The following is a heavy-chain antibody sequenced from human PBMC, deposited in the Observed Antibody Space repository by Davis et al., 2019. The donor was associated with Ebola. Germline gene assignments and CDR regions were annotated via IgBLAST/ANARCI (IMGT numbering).Heavy chain of an antibody. CDR3: AKSHYDFWSGYERY. CDR2: ISGSGGST. D-gene: IGHD3-3*01. V-gene: IGHV3-23*01. Sequence: PGGSLRLSCAASGFTFSSYAMSWVRQAPGKGLEWVSAISGSGGSTYYADSVKGRFTISRDNSKNTLYLQMNSLRAEDTAVYYCAKSHYDFWSGYERYWGQGTLVTVSS. J-gene: IGHJ4*02. CDR1: GFTFSSYA.